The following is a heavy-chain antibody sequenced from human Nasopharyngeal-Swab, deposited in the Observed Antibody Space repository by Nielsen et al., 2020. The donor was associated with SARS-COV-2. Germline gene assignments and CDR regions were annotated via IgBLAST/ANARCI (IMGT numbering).Heavy chain of an antibody. D-gene: IGHD6-6*01. CDR3: AKPPRSFYYYGMDV. J-gene: IGHJ6*02. V-gene: IGHV3-30*18. Sequence: GGSLRLSCAASGFTFSGDDMHWVRQAPGKGLEWVAVISYDGSYKYYADSVKGRFTISRDNSKNTLYLQMNSRRAEDTAVFYCAKPPRSFYYYGMDVWGQGTTVTVSS. CDR1: GFTFSGDD. CDR2: ISYDGSYK.